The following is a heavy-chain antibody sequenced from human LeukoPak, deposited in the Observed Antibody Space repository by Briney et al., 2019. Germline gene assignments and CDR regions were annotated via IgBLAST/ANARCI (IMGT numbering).Heavy chain of an antibody. CDR1: GYTFSSYS. CDR2: ISVGSNYI. CDR3: ATTRAPSNGRVLYYMDV. V-gene: IGHV3-21*01. D-gene: IGHD1-1*01. J-gene: IGHJ6*03. Sequence: GGSLRLSCAASGYTFSSYSINWVRQAPGKGLEWVSSISVGSNYIYYADSVRGRFSISRDDARNSLYLQMDSLRGDDTAVYYCATTRAPSNGRVLYYMDVWGKGTTVTVSS.